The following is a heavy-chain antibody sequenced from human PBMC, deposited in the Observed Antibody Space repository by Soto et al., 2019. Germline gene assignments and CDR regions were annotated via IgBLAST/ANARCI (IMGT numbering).Heavy chain of an antibody. CDR2: IYWDDDK. V-gene: IGHV2-5*02. CDR1: GFSLSTSGVG. D-gene: IGHD3-22*01. Sequence: QITLKESGPTLVKPTQTLTLTCTFSGFSLSTSGVGVGWIRQPPGKALEWLALIYWDDDKRYSPSLKSRLTITKDTSKKQVVLTMTSMDPVDTATYYCAHSAYYYDSSGSYPYFDSWGQGTLVTVSS. CDR3: AHSAYYYDSSGSYPYFDS. J-gene: IGHJ4*02.